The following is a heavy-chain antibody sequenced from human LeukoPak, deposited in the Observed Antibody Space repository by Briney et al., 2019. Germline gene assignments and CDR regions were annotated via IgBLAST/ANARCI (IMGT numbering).Heavy chain of an antibody. CDR1: GGTFSSYA. CDR2: IIPIFGTA. J-gene: IGHJ4*02. D-gene: IGHD5-12*01. Sequence: ASVKVSCKASGGTFSSYAISWVRQAPGQGLEWMGGIIPIFGTANYAQKFQGRVTITTDEYTSTAYMELSSLRSKDTAVYYCAREVRSGYDRYYFDYWGQGTLVTVSS. CDR3: AREVRSGYDRYYFDY. V-gene: IGHV1-69*05.